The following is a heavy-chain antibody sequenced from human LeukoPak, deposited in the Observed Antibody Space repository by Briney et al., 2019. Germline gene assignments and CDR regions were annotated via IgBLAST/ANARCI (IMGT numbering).Heavy chain of an antibody. CDR3: ARVLYSGSFDY. CDR1: GFTFSSYA. J-gene: IGHJ4*02. CDR2: ISYDGSNK. D-gene: IGHD5-12*01. V-gene: IGHV3-30*04. Sequence: GGSLRLSCAASGFTFSSYAMNWVRQAPGKGLEWVAVISYDGSNKYYADSVKGRFTISRDNSKNTLYLQMNSLRAEDTAVYYCARVLYSGSFDYWGQGTLVTVSS.